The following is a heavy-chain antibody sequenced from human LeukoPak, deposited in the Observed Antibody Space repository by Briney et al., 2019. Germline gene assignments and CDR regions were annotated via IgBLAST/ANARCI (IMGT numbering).Heavy chain of an antibody. V-gene: IGHV3-74*01. D-gene: IGHD5-24*01. J-gene: IGHJ4*02. Sequence: SGGSLRLSCAASGFTFSSYWMHWVRQAPGKGLVWVSRINSDGSSTSYADSVKGRFTISRDNAKNTLYLQMNSLRAEDTAVYYCARGRGVRDGYNFGYWGQGTLVTVSS. CDR3: ARGRGVRDGYNFGY. CDR2: INSDGSST. CDR1: GFTFSSYW.